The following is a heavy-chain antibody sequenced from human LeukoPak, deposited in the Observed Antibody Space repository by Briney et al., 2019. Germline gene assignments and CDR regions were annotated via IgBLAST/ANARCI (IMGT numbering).Heavy chain of an antibody. Sequence: SETLSLTCAVSGVSISSSNWWHWVRQPPGKGLEWIGEIYHSGSTNYNPSLKSRVTISVDTSKNQFSLKLSSVTAADTAVYYCARRSGYDSSGYRLDYWGQGTLVTVSS. J-gene: IGHJ4*02. CDR3: ARRSGYDSSGYRLDY. D-gene: IGHD3-22*01. CDR1: GVSISSSNW. V-gene: IGHV4-4*02. CDR2: IYHSGST.